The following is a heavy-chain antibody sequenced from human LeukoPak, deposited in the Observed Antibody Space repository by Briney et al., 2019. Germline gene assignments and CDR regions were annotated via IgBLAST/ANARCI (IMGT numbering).Heavy chain of an antibody. CDR3: ARDRRWDSSSPLDY. Sequence: GGSLRLSCAASGFTVSSNYMSWGCEAPEKGVEWGSVIYSGGSTYYADSVKGRFTISRDNSKNTLYLQMNGLRAEDTAVYYCARDRRWDSSSPLDYWGQGTLVTVSS. J-gene: IGHJ4*02. D-gene: IGHD6-6*01. CDR2: IYSGGST. V-gene: IGHV3-66*02. CDR1: GFTVSSNY.